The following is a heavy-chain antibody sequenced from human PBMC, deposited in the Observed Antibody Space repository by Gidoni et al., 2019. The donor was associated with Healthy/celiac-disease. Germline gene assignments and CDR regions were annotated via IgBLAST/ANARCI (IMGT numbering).Heavy chain of an antibody. CDR3: ARLNFDWLLRLGGGVDP. CDR1: GGSISSSSYY. V-gene: IGHV4-39*01. CDR2: IYYSGST. Sequence: QLQLQESGPGLVKPSETLSLTCTVSGGSISSSSYYWGWIRQPPGKGLEWIGSIYYSGSTYYNPSLKSRVTISVDTSKNQFSLKLSSVTAADTAVYYCARLNFDWLLRLGGGVDPWGQGTLVTVSS. D-gene: IGHD3-9*01. J-gene: IGHJ5*02.